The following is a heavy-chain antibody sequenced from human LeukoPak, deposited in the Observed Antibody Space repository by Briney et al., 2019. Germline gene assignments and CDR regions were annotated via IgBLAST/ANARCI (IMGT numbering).Heavy chain of an antibody. D-gene: IGHD2-2*01. CDR1: GYSFTTYY. J-gene: IGHJ4*02. V-gene: IGHV5-51*01. CDR2: IYPGGSDT. Sequence: GESLKISCKGSGYSFTTYYIGWVRQMPGKGLEWMGIIYPGGSDTRYSPSFQGQVTISADKSISTAYLQWSSLKASDTAMYYCVRSRRGEDIVILPAAIDYWGRGTLDTVSS. CDR3: VRSRRGEDIVILPAAIDY.